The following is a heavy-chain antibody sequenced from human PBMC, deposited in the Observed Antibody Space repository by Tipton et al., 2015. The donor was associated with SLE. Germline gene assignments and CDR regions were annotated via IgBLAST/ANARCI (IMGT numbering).Heavy chain of an antibody. V-gene: IGHV4-4*08. D-gene: IGHD5-18*01. CDR1: GGSISSHY. CDR3: ARGTAMGH. CDR2: IYTSGST. Sequence: TLSLTCTVSGGSISSHYWSWIRQPPGKGLEWIGYIYTSGSTNYNPSLKSRVTISVDTSKNQFSLKLSSVTAADTAVYYCARGTAMGHWGQGTLVTVSS. J-gene: IGHJ4*02.